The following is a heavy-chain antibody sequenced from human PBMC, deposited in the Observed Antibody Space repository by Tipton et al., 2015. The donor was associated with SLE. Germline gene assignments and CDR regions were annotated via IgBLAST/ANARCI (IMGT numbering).Heavy chain of an antibody. J-gene: IGHJ3*01. CDR3: ASPTTSLLPDAFDV. Sequence: VQLVQSGAEVKKPGESLKISCKGSGYTFTTYWIVWVRQMPGRGLEWMGSIYPGDSDTRYSPSFQGQVTMSVDRSISTAYLQWSSLKPSDTAMYFCASPTTSLLPDAFDVWGQGTMVTVSS. CDR2: IYPGDSDT. CDR1: GYTFTTYW. V-gene: IGHV5-51*03. D-gene: IGHD2-2*01.